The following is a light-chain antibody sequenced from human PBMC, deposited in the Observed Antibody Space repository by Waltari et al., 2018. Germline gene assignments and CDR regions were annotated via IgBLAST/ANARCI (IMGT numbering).Light chain of an antibody. Sequence: QSALTQPASVSGSPGQSITISCTGTSSDVGGYNYVSWYQNHPGKAPKLMIYEVSNRPSGVSNRFSGSKSGNTASLTISGLQAEDEAHYYCSSYTSSISWVFGGGTKLTVL. CDR1: SSDVGGYNY. CDR3: SSYTSSISWV. J-gene: IGLJ3*02. CDR2: EVS. V-gene: IGLV2-14*01.